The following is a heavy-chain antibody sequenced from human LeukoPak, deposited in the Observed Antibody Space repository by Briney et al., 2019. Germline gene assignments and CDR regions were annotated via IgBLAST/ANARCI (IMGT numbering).Heavy chain of an antibody. J-gene: IGHJ5*02. V-gene: IGHV1-2*02. CDR1: GYTFTGYY. Sequence: VASVKVSCKASGYTFTGYYMHWVRQAPGQGLEWMGWINPNSGGTNYAQKFQGRVTMTRDTSIGTAYMELSRLRSDDTAVYYCARVLMVRGVKYRFDPWGQGTLVTVSS. CDR3: ARVLMVRGVKYRFDP. D-gene: IGHD3-10*01. CDR2: INPNSGGT.